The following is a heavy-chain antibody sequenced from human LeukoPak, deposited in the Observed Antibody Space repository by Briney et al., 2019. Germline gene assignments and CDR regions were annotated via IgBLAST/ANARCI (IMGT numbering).Heavy chain of an antibody. CDR1: GYTFTSYD. J-gene: IGHJ6*02. D-gene: IGHD6-13*01. CDR3: ARGGYSSSWYGPRGMDV. Sequence: EASVKVFCKASGYTFTSYDINWVRQATGQGLEWMGWMNPNSGNTGYAQKFQGRVTMTRNTSISTAYMELSSLRSEDTAVYYCARGGYSSSWYGPRGMDVWGQGTTVTVSS. CDR2: MNPNSGNT. V-gene: IGHV1-8*01.